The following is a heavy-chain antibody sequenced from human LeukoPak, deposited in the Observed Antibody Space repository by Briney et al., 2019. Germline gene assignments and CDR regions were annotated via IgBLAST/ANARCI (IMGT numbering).Heavy chain of an antibody. CDR1: GFTFSSYA. V-gene: IGHV3-23*01. Sequence: GGSLRLSCAASGFTFSSYAMSWVRQAPGKGLEWVSAISGSGGGTYYADSVKGRFTISRDNSKNSLYLQMNSLRAEDTALYYCARHVTLYYYDRSFDYWGQGTLVTVSS. D-gene: IGHD3-22*01. J-gene: IGHJ4*02. CDR2: ISGSGGGT. CDR3: ARHVTLYYYDRSFDY.